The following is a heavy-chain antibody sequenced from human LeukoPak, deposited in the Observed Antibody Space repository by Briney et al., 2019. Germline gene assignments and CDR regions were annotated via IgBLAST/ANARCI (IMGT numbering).Heavy chain of an antibody. Sequence: PGGSLRLSCAASGFTFSSYAMSWVRQAPGKGLEWVSAISGSGGSTYYADSVKGRFTISRDNAKNTLYLQMNSLRAEDTAVYYCARVYGDYEYYFDYWGQGTLVTVSS. D-gene: IGHD4-17*01. CDR2: ISGSGGST. J-gene: IGHJ4*02. CDR1: GFTFSSYA. CDR3: ARVYGDYEYYFDY. V-gene: IGHV3-23*01.